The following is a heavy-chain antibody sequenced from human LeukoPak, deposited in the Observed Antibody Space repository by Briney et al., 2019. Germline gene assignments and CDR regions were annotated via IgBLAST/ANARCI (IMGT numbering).Heavy chain of an antibody. J-gene: IGHJ4*02. CDR1: GGSFSGYY. D-gene: IGHD6-19*01. CDR2: INHSGSI. Sequence: PSETLSLTCAVYGGSFSGYYWSWIRQPPGKGLEWIGEINHSGSINYNPSLKSRVTISVDTSKNQFSLKLSSVTAADTAVYYCARGGHGYSSGWLFDYWGQGTLVTVSS. CDR3: ARGGHGYSSGWLFDY. V-gene: IGHV4-34*01.